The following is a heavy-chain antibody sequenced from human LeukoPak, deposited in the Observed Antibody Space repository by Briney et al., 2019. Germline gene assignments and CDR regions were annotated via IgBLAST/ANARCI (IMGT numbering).Heavy chain of an antibody. D-gene: IGHD3-22*01. J-gene: IGHJ4*02. CDR1: GFTFDDYA. CDR2: ISWNSGSI. Sequence: GRSLRLSCAASGFTFDDYAMHWVRQAPGKGLEWVSGISWNSGSIGHADSVKGRFTISRDNAKNSLYLQMNSLRAEDTAVYYCARDPRYGSSGFDYWGQGTLVTVSS. CDR3: ARDPRYGSSGFDY. V-gene: IGHV3-9*01.